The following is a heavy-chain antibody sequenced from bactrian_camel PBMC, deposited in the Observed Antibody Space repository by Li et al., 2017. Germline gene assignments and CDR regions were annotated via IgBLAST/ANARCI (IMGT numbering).Heavy chain of an antibody. J-gene: IGHJ7*01. D-gene: IGHD1*01. CDR1: GWTNSDKC. V-gene: IGHV3S67*01. Sequence: QLVESGGGSVEAGGSLRLSCAASGWTNSDKCMAWVRQAPGKEIERVATISRGGATTYADSVKGRFTLSRDNNKSALTLQMNSLIIEDTAVYYCGAVCPRPGVLLGEDYSGKGTQVTV. CDR2: ISRGGAT.